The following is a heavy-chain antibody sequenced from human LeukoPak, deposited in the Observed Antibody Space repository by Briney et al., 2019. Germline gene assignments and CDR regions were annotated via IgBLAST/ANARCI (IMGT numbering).Heavy chain of an antibody. J-gene: IGHJ5*02. D-gene: IGHD3-10*01. V-gene: IGHV1-2*02. CDR1: GYTFTGYY. Sequence: ASEKVSCKASGYTFTGYYLHWVRQAPGQGLEWMGWINPTSGGTNYAQKFQGRVTMTRDTSISTAYMELSWLRSDDTAVYYCARERPRGVGGFDPWGQGTLVTVSS. CDR3: ARERPRGVGGFDP. CDR2: INPTSGGT.